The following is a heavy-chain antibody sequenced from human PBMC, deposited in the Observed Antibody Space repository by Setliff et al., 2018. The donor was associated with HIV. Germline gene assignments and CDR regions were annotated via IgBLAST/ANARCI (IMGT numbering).Heavy chain of an antibody. CDR3: ATYSASYHAADK. D-gene: IGHD3-16*01. Sequence: GSLRLSCAASGFTFTDYTMNWVRQAPGKGLEWVSSITSGSTYVNYADIVKGRFTISRDNAKNTLYLQMNSLRPEDAAVYFCATYSASYHAADKWGQGTLVTVSS. CDR2: ITSGSTYV. CDR1: GFTFTDYT. V-gene: IGHV3-21*01. J-gene: IGHJ4*02.